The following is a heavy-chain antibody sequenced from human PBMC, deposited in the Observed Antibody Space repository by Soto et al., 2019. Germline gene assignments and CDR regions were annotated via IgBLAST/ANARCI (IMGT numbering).Heavy chain of an antibody. CDR1: GGTFSSYA. D-gene: IGHD4-17*01. CDR2: IIPIFGTA. CDR3: ARTTVIDRYFDY. J-gene: IGHJ4*02. Sequence: ASVKVSCKASGGTFSSYAISWVRQAPGQGLEWMGGIIPIFGTANYAQKFQGRVTITADKSTSTAYMELSSLRSEDTAVYYCARTTVIDRYFDYWGQGTLVTVSS. V-gene: IGHV1-69*06.